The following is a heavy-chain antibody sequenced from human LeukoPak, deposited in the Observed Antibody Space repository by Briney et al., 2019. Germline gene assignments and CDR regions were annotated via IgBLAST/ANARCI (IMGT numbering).Heavy chain of an antibody. V-gene: IGHV3-53*01. D-gene: IGHD6-6*01. CDR3: ARDRLYISSSEDY. Sequence: PGGSLXXXXXXXXFTFSSXYXSWVRQAPGKGXEXFLFIFTAATTSSAHSLKGPFTISRHSSKNTLYLQMNSLRVEDTAVYYCARDRLYISSSEDYWGQGILVTVSS. CDR2: IFTAATT. J-gene: IGHJ4*02. CDR1: XFTFSSXY.